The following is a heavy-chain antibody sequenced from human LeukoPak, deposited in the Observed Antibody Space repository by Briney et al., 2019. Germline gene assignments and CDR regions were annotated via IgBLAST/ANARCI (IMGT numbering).Heavy chain of an antibody. CDR2: IYYSGST. V-gene: IGHV4-30-4*01. CDR3: ATLWSLVDAFDI. Sequence: SQTLSLTCTVSGGSISSGDYYWSWIRQPPGKGLEWIGYIYYSGSTYYNTSLKSRVTISVDTSKNQSSLKLSSVTAADTAVYYCATLWSLVDAFDIWGQGTMVTVSS. CDR1: GGSISSGDYY. D-gene: IGHD2-21*01. J-gene: IGHJ3*02.